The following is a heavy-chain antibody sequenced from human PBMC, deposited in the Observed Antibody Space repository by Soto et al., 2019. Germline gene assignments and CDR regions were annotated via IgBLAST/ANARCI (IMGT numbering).Heavy chain of an antibody. CDR1: GGSISSGGYY. CDR2: IYYSGST. J-gene: IGHJ3*02. V-gene: IGHV4-31*03. CDR3: ARDYGDYTHDAFDI. D-gene: IGHD4-17*01. Sequence: QVQLQESGPGLVKPSQTLSLTCTVSGGSISSGGYYWSWIRQHPGKGLEWIGYIYYSGSTYYNPSLKSRVTISVDTSKNQFSLKLSSVTAADTTVYYCARDYGDYTHDAFDIWGQGTMVTVSS.